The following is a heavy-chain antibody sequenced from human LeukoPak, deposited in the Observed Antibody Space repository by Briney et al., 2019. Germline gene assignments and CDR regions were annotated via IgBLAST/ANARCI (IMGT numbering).Heavy chain of an antibody. CDR1: GVIFSADS. D-gene: IGHD2-15*01. J-gene: IGHJ6*02. Sequence: GGSLRLSCAASGVIFSADSMNWVRQAPGKGLEWVSSISNSGIHMFYADSVKGRFTMSRDNGKNSLFLQMNSLRADDTAVYFCARHMTPEGTTPYFYGMDVWGQGTTVTVSS. V-gene: IGHV3-21*01. CDR2: ISNSGIHM. CDR3: ARHMTPEGTTPYFYGMDV.